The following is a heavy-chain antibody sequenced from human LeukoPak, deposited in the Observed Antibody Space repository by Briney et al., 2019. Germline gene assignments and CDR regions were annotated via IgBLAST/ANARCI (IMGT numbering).Heavy chain of an antibody. CDR1: GFAFSDYN. Sequence: GGSLRLSCAASGFAFSDYNMSWVRQAPGKGLEWVANIKKDGSEKYYVDSVRGRFTISRDNDKTSLYLQMISLRAEDTAVYYCARHLSGVTGYTYGRGIDYWGQGALVTVSS. CDR3: ARHLSGVTGYTYGRGIDY. D-gene: IGHD5-18*01. J-gene: IGHJ4*02. V-gene: IGHV3-7*01. CDR2: IKKDGSEK.